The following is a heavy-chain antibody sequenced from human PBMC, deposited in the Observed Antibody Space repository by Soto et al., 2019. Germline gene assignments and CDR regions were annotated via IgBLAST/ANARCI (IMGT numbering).Heavy chain of an antibody. CDR1: GFTFRDQP. CDR2: ITASGAST. V-gene: IGHV3-23*01. D-gene: IGHD3-10*01. Sequence: DVQVLESGGGLVQPGGSLRLSCAASGFTFRDQPMTWVRQTPGQGLQYVSSITASGASTFYADSVKGRFTISRDNSKNTLYLQMNSLTVDDTDGYYCAKKVVGRGVDSWGQGNLVTVSA. J-gene: IGHJ4*02. CDR3: AKKVVGRGVDS.